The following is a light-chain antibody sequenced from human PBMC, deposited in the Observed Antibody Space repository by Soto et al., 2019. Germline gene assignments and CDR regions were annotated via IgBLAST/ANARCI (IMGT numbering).Light chain of an antibody. Sequence: IRLTQSPSSLSASVGDRVTITCRASQGISKCLAWYQQKPGKGPKLLIYTASILQSGVPSRFSGSGSVTDFTLTIRTLQTEDVDNYSSQSCQSYNSDSHAFGQGTKVDI. CDR1: QGISKC. CDR3: QSCQSYNSDSHA. J-gene: IGKJ1*01. V-gene: IGKV1-27*01. CDR2: TAS.